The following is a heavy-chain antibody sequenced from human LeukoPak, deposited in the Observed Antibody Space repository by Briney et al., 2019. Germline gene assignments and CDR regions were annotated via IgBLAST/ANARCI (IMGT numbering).Heavy chain of an antibody. J-gene: IGHJ4*02. CDR2: IYTSGST. D-gene: IGHD1-1*01. CDR3: AGHSSRGGTTGFDY. V-gene: IGHV4-61*02. CDR1: GGSISSGSYY. Sequence: SETLSLTCTVSGGSISSGSYYWSWIRQPAGTGLEWIGRIYTSGSTNYNPSLKSRVTISVDTSKNQFSLKLSSVTAADTAVYYCAGHSSRGGTTGFDYWGQGTLVTVSS.